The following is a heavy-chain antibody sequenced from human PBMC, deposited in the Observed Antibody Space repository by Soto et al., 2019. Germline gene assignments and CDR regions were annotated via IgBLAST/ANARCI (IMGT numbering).Heavy chain of an antibody. CDR1: GYTFTSYY. J-gene: IGHJ5*02. V-gene: IGHV1-46*01. CDR3: ARAGVTLDSSSWYFGWFDP. D-gene: IGHD6-13*01. CDR2: INPSGGST. Sequence: GASVKVSCKASGYTFTSYYMHWVRQAPGQGLEWMGIINPSGGSTSYAQKFQGRVTMTRDTSTSTVYMELSSLRSEDTAVYYCARAGVTLDSSSWYFGWFDPWGQGTLVTVSS.